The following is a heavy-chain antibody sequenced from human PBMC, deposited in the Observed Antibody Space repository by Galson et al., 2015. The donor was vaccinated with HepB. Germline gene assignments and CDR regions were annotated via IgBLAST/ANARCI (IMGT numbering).Heavy chain of an antibody. J-gene: IGHJ5*01. V-gene: IGHV1-8*01. Sequence: SVKVSCKASGYTFTNYNINWVRQATGLGLEWMGWMNPKSGDTGSAQKFQGRVSMTRDTSISTVYMELSSLGSEDTAVYYCARGGRGLMSYNWFDSWGQGTRVTVSS. D-gene: IGHD3-10*01. CDR3: ARGGRGLMSYNWFDS. CDR1: GYTFTNYN. CDR2: MNPKSGDT.